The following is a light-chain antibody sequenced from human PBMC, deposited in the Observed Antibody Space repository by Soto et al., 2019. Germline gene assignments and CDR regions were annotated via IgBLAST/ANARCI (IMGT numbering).Light chain of an antibody. V-gene: IGLV2-14*03. Sequence: QSALTQPASVSGSPGQSITISCTGTSSDVGGYNLVSWYQQQPGEAPKLMIYEVTNRPSGVSNRFSGSKSGNTASLTISGLQAEDEADYYCSSYIPRITDWAFGGGTKLTVL. CDR3: SSYIPRITDWA. CDR1: SSDVGGYNL. CDR2: EVT. J-gene: IGLJ3*02.